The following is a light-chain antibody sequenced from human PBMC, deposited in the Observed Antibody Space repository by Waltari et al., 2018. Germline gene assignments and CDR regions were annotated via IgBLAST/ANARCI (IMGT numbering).Light chain of an antibody. V-gene: IGKV1-9*01. CDR2: LAS. Sequence: DIQLTQSPSFLSASVGDTVTITCRASQDINNYLAWFQQKPGKAPKLLIYLASPLQSGVPSRFSGRSGTEFTLTISSLQPEDFATYYCQQLNTYPRTFGQGTKVEI. CDR3: QQLNTYPRT. J-gene: IGKJ1*01. CDR1: QDINNY.